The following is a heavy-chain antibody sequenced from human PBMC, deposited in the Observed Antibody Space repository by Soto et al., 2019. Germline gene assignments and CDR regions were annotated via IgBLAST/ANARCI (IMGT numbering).Heavy chain of an antibody. V-gene: IGHV4-39*01. D-gene: IGHD3-10*01. CDR3: ARPMVRGVTFYFDY. Sequence: SETLSLTCTVSGGSISSSSYYWGWIRQPPGKGLEWIGSIYYSGSTYYNPSLKSRVTISVDTSKNQFSLKLSSVTAADTAVYYCARPMVRGVTFYFDYWGQGTLVTVSS. J-gene: IGHJ4*02. CDR2: IYYSGST. CDR1: GGSISSSSYY.